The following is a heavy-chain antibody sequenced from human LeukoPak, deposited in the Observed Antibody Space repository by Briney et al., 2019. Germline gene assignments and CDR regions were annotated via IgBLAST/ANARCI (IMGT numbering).Heavy chain of an antibody. J-gene: IGHJ4*02. Sequence: ASVKVSCKASGYTFTGYYMHWVRQAPGRGLEWMGWINPNSGGTNYAQKFQGRATMTRDTSISTAYMELSSLGSDDTAVYYCARARMGWELGYYFDYWGQGTLVTVSS. V-gene: IGHV1-2*02. CDR2: INPNSGGT. CDR1: GYTFTGYY. D-gene: IGHD1-26*01. CDR3: ARARMGWELGYYFDY.